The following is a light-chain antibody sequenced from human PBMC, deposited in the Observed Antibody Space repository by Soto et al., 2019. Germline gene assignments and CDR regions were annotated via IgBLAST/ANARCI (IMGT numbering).Light chain of an antibody. Sequence: QSALTQPASVSGSPGQSITISCTGTSGDIGSYNRVSWYQQHPGKAPKLIIYEVTDRPSGVSNRFSGSKSGNTASLTISGLQAEDEAEYYCSSYSGGDTHIVFGGGTKLTVL. CDR1: SGDIGSYNR. V-gene: IGLV2-14*01. CDR3: SSYSGGDTHIV. J-gene: IGLJ2*01. CDR2: EVT.